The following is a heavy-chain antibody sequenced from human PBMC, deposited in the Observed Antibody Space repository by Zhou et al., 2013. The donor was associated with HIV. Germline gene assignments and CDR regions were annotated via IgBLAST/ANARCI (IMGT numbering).Heavy chain of an antibody. CDR2: IIPNSGDT. V-gene: IGHV1-2*02. D-gene: IGHD3-10*01. CDR1: GYTFSSYY. J-gene: IGHJ4*02. CDR3: ARRDDSGTLDY. Sequence: QIQLVQSGAEMKNPGASVKVSCKTSGYTFSSYYMHWVRQAPGQGLEWMGWIIPNSGDTNYAQKFQGRVTMTRETSISTAYMELNSLTSDDTAVYYCARRDDSGTLDYWGQGTLVTVSS.